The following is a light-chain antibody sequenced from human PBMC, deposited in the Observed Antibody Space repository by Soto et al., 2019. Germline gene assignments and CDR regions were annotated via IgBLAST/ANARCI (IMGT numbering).Light chain of an antibody. Sequence: QSVLTQPPSVSAAPGQKVTISCSGSSSNIGGNSVSWYQQLPGTAPKPLIYDDNKRPSGIPDRFSGSKSGTSATLGITGFQTGDEADYYYGSWDSSLSAYVFGTGTKVTVL. CDR2: DDN. CDR3: GSWDSSLSAYV. J-gene: IGLJ1*01. CDR1: SSNIGGNS. V-gene: IGLV1-51*01.